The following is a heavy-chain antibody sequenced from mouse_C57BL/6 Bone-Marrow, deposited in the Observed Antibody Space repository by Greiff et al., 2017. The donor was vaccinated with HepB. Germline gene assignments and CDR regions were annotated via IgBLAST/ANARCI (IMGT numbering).Heavy chain of an antibody. CDR2: IDPSDSYT. J-gene: IGHJ1*03. Sequence: QVQLQQPGAELVKPGASVKLSCKASGYTFTSYWMQWVKQRPGQGLEWIGEIDPSDSYTNYNQKFKGKATLTVDTSSSTAYMQLSSLTSEDSAVYYCARFYGSRGWYFDVWGTGTTVTVSS. V-gene: IGHV1-50*01. CDR1: GYTFTSYW. D-gene: IGHD1-1*01. CDR3: ARFYGSRGWYFDV.